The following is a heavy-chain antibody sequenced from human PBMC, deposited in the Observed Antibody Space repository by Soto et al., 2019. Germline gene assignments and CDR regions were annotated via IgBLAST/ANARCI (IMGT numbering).Heavy chain of an antibody. J-gene: IGHJ4*01. V-gene: IGHV3-30*18. CDR3: VKGGYKTGWPPFDH. D-gene: IGHD6-19*01. CDR1: RFRFSAYG. Sequence: QVKLVESGGAVVQSGRSLRLSCTASRFRFSAYGMHWVRQAPGKGLGWVALISDDGKTQFFTDSVEGRFTISRDNSRNTLYLQMNSLRPEDTAVYYCVKGGYKTGWPPFDHWGHGTRVTVSS. CDR2: ISDDGKTQ.